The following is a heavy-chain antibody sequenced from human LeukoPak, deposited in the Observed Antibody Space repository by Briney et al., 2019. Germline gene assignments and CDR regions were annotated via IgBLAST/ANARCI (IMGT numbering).Heavy chain of an antibody. Sequence: GGSLRLSCAASGFIFYDYAMLWVRQAPGEGLEWVSLICWDGGSTYYADSVKGRFTISRDNSKNSLYLQMDSLRAEDTTLYYCAKEPRVAAAGIFPDYYYYYYMDVWGKGTTVTVSS. CDR3: AKEPRVAAAGIFPDYYYYYYMDV. D-gene: IGHD6-13*01. V-gene: IGHV3-43D*03. J-gene: IGHJ6*03. CDR2: ICWDGGST. CDR1: GFIFYDYA.